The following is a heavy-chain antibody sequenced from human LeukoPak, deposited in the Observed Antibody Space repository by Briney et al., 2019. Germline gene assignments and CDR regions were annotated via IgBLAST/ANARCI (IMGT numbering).Heavy chain of an antibody. CDR2: ISSSSSYV. CDR1: GFTFSSYS. J-gene: IGHJ4*02. Sequence: PGGSLRLSCAASGFTFSSYSMNWVRQAPGKGLEWVSSISSSSSYVYYADSVKGRFTISRDNAKNSLYLQMNSLRAEDTAVCYCAITYVWTPVGYCSSSNCYGAFDYWGQGTPVTVSS. V-gene: IGHV3-21*01. CDR3: AITYVWTPVGYCSSSNCYGAFDY. D-gene: IGHD2-2*01.